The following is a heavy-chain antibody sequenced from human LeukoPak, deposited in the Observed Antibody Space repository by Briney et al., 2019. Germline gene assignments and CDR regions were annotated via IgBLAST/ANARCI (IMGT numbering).Heavy chain of an antibody. Sequence: GRSLRLSCAASGFTFSSYGMHWVRQAPGKGLEWVAVIWYDGSNKYYADSVKGRFTISRDNSKNTLYLQMNSLRAEDTAVYYCARERDWNPTLGFDYWGQGTLVTVSS. CDR3: ARERDWNPTLGFDY. V-gene: IGHV3-33*01. CDR2: IWYDGSNK. D-gene: IGHD1-1*01. J-gene: IGHJ4*02. CDR1: GFTFSSYG.